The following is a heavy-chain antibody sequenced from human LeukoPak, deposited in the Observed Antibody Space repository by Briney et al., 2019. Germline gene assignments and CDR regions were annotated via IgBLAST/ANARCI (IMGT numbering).Heavy chain of an antibody. D-gene: IGHD6-19*01. CDR2: ISGRGASI. Sequence: PGGSLRLSCAASGFTFNNYTLNWVRQAPGKGLEWVSTISGRGASIFYAGSVKGRFPITRDNAKNTVYMQMNSRRAEDTAVYYGAKARGWYPGFDFWGQGTLVTVSS. CDR1: GFTFNNYT. CDR3: AKARGWYPGFDF. J-gene: IGHJ5*01. V-gene: IGHV3-23*01.